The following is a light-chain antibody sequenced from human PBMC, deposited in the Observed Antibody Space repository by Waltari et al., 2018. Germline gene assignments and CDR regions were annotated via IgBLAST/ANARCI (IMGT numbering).Light chain of an antibody. Sequence: YELTQPPSVSVSQGQTARITCSGHLLANEYTYWYHQKPGQAPVLVIYKDRERPSGIPERFSCSTSWTTVTLTISGVQAEDEADYYCHSGDSSSSLMVFGGGTKLTVL. CDR1: LLANEY. CDR2: KDR. V-gene: IGLV3-25*03. CDR3: HSGDSSSSLMV. J-gene: IGLJ2*01.